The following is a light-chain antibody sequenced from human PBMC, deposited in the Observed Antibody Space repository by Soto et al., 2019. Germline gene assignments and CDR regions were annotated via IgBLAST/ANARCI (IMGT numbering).Light chain of an antibody. Sequence: QSALTQPASVSGSPGQSITISCTGTSSDVGSYNLVSWYQQHPGKDPKLMIYEGSKRPSGVSNRFSGSKSGNTASLTISGLQAEDEADYYCCSYAGSISFYVFGNGTKLTVL. CDR2: EGS. J-gene: IGLJ1*01. V-gene: IGLV2-23*01. CDR3: CSYAGSISFYV. CDR1: SSDVGSYNL.